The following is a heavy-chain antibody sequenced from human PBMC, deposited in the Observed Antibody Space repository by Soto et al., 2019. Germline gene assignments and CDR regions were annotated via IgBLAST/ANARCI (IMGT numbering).Heavy chain of an antibody. CDR3: ARDRAGYSSSWYLGYFDY. D-gene: IGHD6-13*01. CDR1: GFTFSSYS. Sequence: EVQLVESGGGLVKPGGSLRLSCAASGFTFSSYSMNWVRQAPGKGLEWVSSISSSSSYIYYADSVKGRFTISRDNAKNSLYLQMNSLRAEDTAVYYCARDRAGYSSSWYLGYFDYWGQGTLVTVSS. CDR2: ISSSSSYI. J-gene: IGHJ4*02. V-gene: IGHV3-21*01.